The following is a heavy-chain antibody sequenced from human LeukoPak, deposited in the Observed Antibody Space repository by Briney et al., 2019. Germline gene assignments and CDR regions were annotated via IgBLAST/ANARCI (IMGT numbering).Heavy chain of an antibody. Sequence: SETLSLTCAVSGYSISSGYYWGWIRQPPGKGLEWIGSIYHSGSTYYNPSLKSRVTISVDTSKNQFSLKLSSVTAADTAVYYCARHVAQFYSNYVKDWGQGTLVTVSS. CDR1: GYSISSGYY. CDR3: ARHVAQFYSNYVKD. J-gene: IGHJ4*02. CDR2: IYHSGST. V-gene: IGHV4-38-2*01. D-gene: IGHD4-11*01.